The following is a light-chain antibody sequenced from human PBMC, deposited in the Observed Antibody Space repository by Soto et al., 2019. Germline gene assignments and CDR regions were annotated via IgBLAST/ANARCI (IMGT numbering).Light chain of an antibody. Sequence: QSALTQPASVSGSPGQSITISCTGTSSDVGSYILVSWYQQHPGKAPKLMIYEGSKRPSGVSNRFSGPKSGNTASLTISGLQAEDEADYYCCSFADSFTYVFGTGTKLTVL. J-gene: IGLJ1*01. V-gene: IGLV2-23*01. CDR2: EGS. CDR1: SSDVGSYIL. CDR3: CSFADSFTYV.